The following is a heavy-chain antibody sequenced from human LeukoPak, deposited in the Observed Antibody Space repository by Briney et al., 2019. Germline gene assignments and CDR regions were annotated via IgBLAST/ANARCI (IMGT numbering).Heavy chain of an antibody. CDR3: ARASLYCSGGSCYEEFDP. Sequence: QPGGSLRLSCAASGFTFSSYWMSWVRQAPGKGLEWVANIKQDGSEKYYVDSVEGRFTISRDNAKNSLYLQMNSLRAEDTAVYYCARASLYCSGGSCYEEFDPWGQGTLVTVSS. D-gene: IGHD2-15*01. CDR1: GFTFSSYW. V-gene: IGHV3-7*01. CDR2: IKQDGSEK. J-gene: IGHJ5*02.